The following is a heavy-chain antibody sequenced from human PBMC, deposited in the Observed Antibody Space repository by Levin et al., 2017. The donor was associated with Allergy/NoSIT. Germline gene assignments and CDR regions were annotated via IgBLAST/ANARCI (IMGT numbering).Heavy chain of an antibody. CDR3: AKDRLVAGYDS. Sequence: LSGGSLRLSCAASGFIFSTYAMTWVRLVPGKGLEWVSTLSVSGTSAYYADSGKGRFTIARDNSRDTLFLQMDSLRADDTALYYCAKDRLVAGYDSWGQGTLVTVSS. J-gene: IGHJ4*02. CDR1: GFIFSTYA. D-gene: IGHD6-19*01. CDR2: LSVSGTSA. V-gene: IGHV3-23*01.